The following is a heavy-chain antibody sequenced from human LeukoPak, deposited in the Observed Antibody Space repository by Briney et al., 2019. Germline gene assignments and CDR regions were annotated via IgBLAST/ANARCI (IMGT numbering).Heavy chain of an antibody. D-gene: IGHD3-16*02. CDR2: INHSGST. V-gene: IGHV4-34*01. CDR3: ARNDYVWGSYRLNWFDP. CDR1: GGSFSGYY. J-gene: IGHJ5*02. Sequence: TSETLSLTCAFYGGSFSGYYWSWIRQPPGKGLEWIGEINHSGSTNYNPSLKSRVTISVDTSKNQFSLKLSSVTAADTAVYYCARNDYVWGSYRLNWFDPWGQGTLVTVSS.